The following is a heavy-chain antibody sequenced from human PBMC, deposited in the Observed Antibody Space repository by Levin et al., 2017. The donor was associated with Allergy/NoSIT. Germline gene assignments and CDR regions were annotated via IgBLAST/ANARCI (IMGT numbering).Heavy chain of an antibody. CDR2: IWYDGTNE. CDR1: GFTFSDYG. Sequence: TGGSLRLSCVASGFTFSDYGFHWVRQAPGKGLQWVTVIWYDGTNENYLNSVRGRFTISRDNSKNTLYLQMNSLRAEDTAVYYCAREQGNGMDVWGQGTTVIVSS. V-gene: IGHV3-33*01. J-gene: IGHJ6*02. CDR3: AREQGNGMDV.